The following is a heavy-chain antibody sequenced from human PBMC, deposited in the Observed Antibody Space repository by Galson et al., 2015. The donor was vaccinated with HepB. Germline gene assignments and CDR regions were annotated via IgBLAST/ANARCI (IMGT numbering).Heavy chain of an antibody. CDR3: ARDLIAAAGKRAFDI. Sequence: SVKVSCKASGYTFTGYYMHWVRQAPGQGLEWMGWINPNSGGTNYAQKFQGRVTMTRDTSISTAYMELSRLRSDDTAVYYCARDLIAAAGKRAFDIWGQGTMVTVSS. J-gene: IGHJ3*02. CDR1: GYTFTGYY. V-gene: IGHV1-2*02. CDR2: INPNSGGT. D-gene: IGHD6-13*01.